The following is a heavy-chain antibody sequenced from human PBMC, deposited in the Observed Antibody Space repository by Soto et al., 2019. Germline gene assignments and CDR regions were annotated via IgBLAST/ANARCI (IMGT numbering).Heavy chain of an antibody. Sequence: EVQLVESGGGLVKPGGSPRLSCAASGFSFSNAWMNWVRQAPGKGLEWVGRIKSKADGGATDYAAPVKGRFTISRDDSENMLYLQMNSLKTEDTAVYYCATDRGSGSGVIDYWGQGTLVTVSS. V-gene: IGHV3-15*07. J-gene: IGHJ4*02. D-gene: IGHD3-10*01. CDR1: GFSFSNAW. CDR2: IKSKADGGAT. CDR3: ATDRGSGSGVIDY.